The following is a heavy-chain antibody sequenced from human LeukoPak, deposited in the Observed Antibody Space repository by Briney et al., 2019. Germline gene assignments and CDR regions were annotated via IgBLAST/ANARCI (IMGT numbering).Heavy chain of an antibody. CDR2: IYYSGST. D-gene: IGHD3-10*01. Sequence: SGTLSLTCTVSGGSISSGGYYWSWIRQHPGKGLEWIGYIYYSGSTYYNPSLKSRVTISVDTSKNQFSLKLSSVTAADTAVYYCARGGVSPFDYWGQGTLVTVSS. CDR1: GGSISSGGYY. V-gene: IGHV4-31*03. CDR3: ARGGVSPFDY. J-gene: IGHJ4*02.